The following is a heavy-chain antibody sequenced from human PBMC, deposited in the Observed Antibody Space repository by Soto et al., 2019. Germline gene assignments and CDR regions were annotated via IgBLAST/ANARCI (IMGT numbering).Heavy chain of an antibody. CDR2: IYYSGST. V-gene: IGHV4-59*01. Sequence: SETLSLTCTVSGGSISSYYWSWIRQPPGKGLEWIGYIYYSGSTNYNPSLKSRVTISVDTSKNQFSLKLSSVTAADTAVYYCARVDTAMVPYYYHYYMDVWGKRTTVTVSS. CDR1: GGSISSYY. CDR3: ARVDTAMVPYYYHYYMDV. D-gene: IGHD5-18*01. J-gene: IGHJ6*03.